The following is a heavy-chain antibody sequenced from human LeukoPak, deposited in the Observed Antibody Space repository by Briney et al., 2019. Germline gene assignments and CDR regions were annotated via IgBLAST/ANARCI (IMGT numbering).Heavy chain of an antibody. CDR1: GYTFTTYW. CDR3: ARLSGGFDY. J-gene: IGHJ4*02. V-gene: IGHV5-51*01. Sequence: ESLKIPCKGSGYTFTTYWIAWGRQMPGKGVEWLGVIYPSDSETTYSTSFHGEFTISADKSSSTAYLQWSSLRASDTAMYYCARLSGGFDYWGQGTLVAVSS. CDR2: IYPSDSET. D-gene: IGHD7-27*01.